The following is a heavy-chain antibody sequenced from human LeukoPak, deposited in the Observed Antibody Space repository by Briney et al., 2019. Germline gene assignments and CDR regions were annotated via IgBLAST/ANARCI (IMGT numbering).Heavy chain of an antibody. Sequence: ASVKVSCKASGYTFTSYYMHWVRQAPGQGLEWMGIINPSDGSTSYAQKFQGRVTMTRDTSTSTVYMELSSLRSEDTAVYYCARGLGCSGGSCYSEPFDYWGQGTLVTVSS. J-gene: IGHJ4*02. V-gene: IGHV1-46*03. CDR1: GYTFTSYY. D-gene: IGHD2-15*01. CDR2: INPSDGST. CDR3: ARGLGCSGGSCYSEPFDY.